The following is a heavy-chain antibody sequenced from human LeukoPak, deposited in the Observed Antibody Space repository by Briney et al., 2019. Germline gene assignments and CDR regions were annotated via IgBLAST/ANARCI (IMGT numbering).Heavy chain of an antibody. V-gene: IGHV4-39*07. D-gene: IGHD2-2*02. J-gene: IGHJ4*02. CDR1: GGSISSSSYY. CDR3: ARDATSNVVPAAIKRPYYFDY. Sequence: SETLSLTYTVSGGSISSSSYYWGWIRQPPGKGLEWIGSIYYSGSTYYNPSLKSRVTISVDTSKNQFSLKLSSVTAADTAVYYCARDATSNVVPAAIKRPYYFDYWGQGTLVTVSS. CDR2: IYYSGST.